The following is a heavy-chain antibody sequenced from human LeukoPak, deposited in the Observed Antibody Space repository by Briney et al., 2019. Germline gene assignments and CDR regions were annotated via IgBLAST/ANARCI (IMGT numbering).Heavy chain of an antibody. CDR3: ARVVSTAMVTYYFDY. D-gene: IGHD5-18*01. CDR2: IYYSGST. CDR1: GGSVSSGSYY. J-gene: IGHJ4*02. V-gene: IGHV4-61*01. Sequence: SETLSLTCTVSGGSVSSGSYYWSWIRQPLGKGLEWIGYIYYSGSTNYNPSLKSRVTISVDTSKNQFSLKLSSVTAADTAVYYCARVVSTAMVTYYFDYWGQGTLVTVSS.